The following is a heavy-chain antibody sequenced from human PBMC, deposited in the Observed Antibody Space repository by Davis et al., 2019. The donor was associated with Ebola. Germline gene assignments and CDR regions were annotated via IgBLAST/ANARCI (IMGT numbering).Heavy chain of an antibody. CDR2: INVDGSEK. J-gene: IGHJ4*02. D-gene: IGHD1-14*01. CDR3: QTDRRDRKDGDWSHDRFDY. Sequence: GESLKISCSTSGFTFSNYWMNWVRQAPGKGLEWVANINVDGSEKNYVDSVKGRFTISRDNAKNSLYLQMNSLRADDTAEYYCQTDRRDRKDGDWSHDRFDYWGQGTPVTVSS. V-gene: IGHV3-7*03. CDR1: GFTFSNYW.